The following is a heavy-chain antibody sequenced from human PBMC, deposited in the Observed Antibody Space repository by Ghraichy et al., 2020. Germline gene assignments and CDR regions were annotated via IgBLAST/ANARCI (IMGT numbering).Heavy chain of an antibody. Sequence: SVKVSCKASGGTFSSYAISWVRQAPGQGLEWMGGIIPIFGTANYAQKFQGRVTITADESTSTAYMELSSLRSEDTAVYYCARGGCSGGSCYRMYYFDYWGQGTLVTVSS. CDR1: GGTFSSYA. CDR3: ARGGCSGGSCYRMYYFDY. D-gene: IGHD2-15*01. J-gene: IGHJ4*02. CDR2: IIPIFGTA. V-gene: IGHV1-69*13.